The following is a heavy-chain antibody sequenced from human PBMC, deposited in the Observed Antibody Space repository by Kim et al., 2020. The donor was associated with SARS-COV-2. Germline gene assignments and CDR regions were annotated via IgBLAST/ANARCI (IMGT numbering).Heavy chain of an antibody. J-gene: IGHJ4*02. CDR2: INHSGST. V-gene: IGHV4-34*01. D-gene: IGHD6-19*01. CDR3: ARGLPYSSGWYGY. CDR1: GGSFSGYY. Sequence: SETLSLTCAVYGGSFSGYYWSWIRQPPGKGLEWIGEINHSGSTNYNPSLKSRVTISVDTSKNQFSLKLSSVTAADTAVYYCARGLPYSSGWYGYWGQGTLVTVSS.